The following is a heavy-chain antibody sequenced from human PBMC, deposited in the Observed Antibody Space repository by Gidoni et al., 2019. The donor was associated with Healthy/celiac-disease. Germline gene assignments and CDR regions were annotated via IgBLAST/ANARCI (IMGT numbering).Heavy chain of an antibody. CDR1: GFTFDYSA. Sequence: EVQLVESGGGLVQPGRSLRLSCPASGFTFDYSAMHWVRQAPGKGLEWVSGISWNSGSIGYADSVKGRFTISRDNAKNSLYLQMNSLRAEDTALYYCAKDSLNTRYYYDSSGPNWGQGTLVTVSS. J-gene: IGHJ4*02. CDR3: AKDSLNTRYYYDSSGPN. V-gene: IGHV3-9*01. CDR2: ISWNSGSI. D-gene: IGHD3-22*01.